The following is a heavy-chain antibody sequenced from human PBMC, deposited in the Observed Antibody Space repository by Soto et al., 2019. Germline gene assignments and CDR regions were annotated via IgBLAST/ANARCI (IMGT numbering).Heavy chain of an antibody. J-gene: IGHJ6*02. D-gene: IGHD3-16*01. CDR1: GGSISSYY. CDR2: IYYSGST. CDR3: ARDYEITKRGGIDV. V-gene: IGHV4-59*01. Sequence: QVQLQESGPGLVKPSETLSLTCTVSGGSISSYYWSWIRQPPGKGLEWVGYIYYSGSTNYNPSLKSRVTISVDTSKNQFSVKLSSVTAADTAVYYCARDYEITKRGGIDVWGQGTTVTVSS.